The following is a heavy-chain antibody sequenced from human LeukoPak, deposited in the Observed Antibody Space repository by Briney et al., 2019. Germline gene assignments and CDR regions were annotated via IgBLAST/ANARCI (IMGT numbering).Heavy chain of an antibody. CDR1: GGSISSSSYY. CDR2: IYYSGST. CDR3: ARGFVVVTANYFDY. J-gene: IGHJ4*02. D-gene: IGHD2-21*02. Sequence: SETLSLTCTVSGGSISSSSYYWGWIRRPPGKGLDWIGSIYYSGSTYDDPSLKSRVTISVDTSKNQFSLKLSSVTAADTAVYYCARGFVVVTANYFDYWGQGTLVTVSS. V-gene: IGHV4-39*01.